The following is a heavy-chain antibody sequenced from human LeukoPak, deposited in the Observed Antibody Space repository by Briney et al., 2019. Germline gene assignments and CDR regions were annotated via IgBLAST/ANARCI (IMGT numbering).Heavy chain of an antibody. D-gene: IGHD1-26*01. CDR2: ISSGSSTI. V-gene: IGHV3-48*02. Sequence: GGSLRLSCAASGFTFSNYNMNWVRQAPRKGLEWVSYISSGSSTIYYADSVKGRFTISRDNAKNSLYLQMNSLRDEDTAVYYCARGSGRYYGIDDWGQGTLVTVSS. CDR1: GFTFSNYN. CDR3: ARGSGRYYGIDD. J-gene: IGHJ4*02.